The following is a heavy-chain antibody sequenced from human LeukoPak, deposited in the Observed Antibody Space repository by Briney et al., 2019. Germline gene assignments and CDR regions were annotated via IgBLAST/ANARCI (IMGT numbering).Heavy chain of an antibody. Sequence: AGSLRLSCAASGFTLSRYALHWVRQAPGKGLEWGAVISYDGSNKYYADSVKGRFTISRDNSKNTLYLQMNSLRAEDTAVYYCARASQDDYGDYGAFDIWGQGTMVTVSS. CDR2: ISYDGSNK. CDR3: ARASQDDYGDYGAFDI. V-gene: IGHV3-30*04. CDR1: GFTLSRYA. J-gene: IGHJ3*02. D-gene: IGHD4-17*01.